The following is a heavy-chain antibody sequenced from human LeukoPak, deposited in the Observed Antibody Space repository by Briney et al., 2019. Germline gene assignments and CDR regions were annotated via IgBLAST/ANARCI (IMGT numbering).Heavy chain of an antibody. D-gene: IGHD3-9*01. J-gene: IGHJ4*02. CDR3: ARDGHDILPEKTNFDY. CDR2: SNPNSGCT. CDR1: GYTFTGYY. Sequence: GASVKVSCKASGYTFTGYYMHWVRQSPGQGLEWMGWSNPNSGCTNYAQKIQGRVTMTRHTSISTAYMELSRLRSDDTAVYYCARDGHDILPEKTNFDYWGQGTLVTVSS. V-gene: IGHV1-2*02.